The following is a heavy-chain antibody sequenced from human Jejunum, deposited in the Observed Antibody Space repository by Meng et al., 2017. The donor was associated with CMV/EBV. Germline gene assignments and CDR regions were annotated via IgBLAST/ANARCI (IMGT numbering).Heavy chain of an antibody. J-gene: IGHJ4*02. CDR2: INWNGRST. CDR1: GFTFDDDA. Sequence: EGQLVESGGGGIRPGGSLRLSCVASGFTFDDDAMSWVRQVPGKGLEWVSGINWNGRSTGYVDSVKGRFTISRDNAKNSLYLQMNSLRADDTAVYYCAKNYDFPDWGQGTLVTVSS. V-gene: IGHV3-20*04. D-gene: IGHD3-3*01. CDR3: AKNYDFPD.